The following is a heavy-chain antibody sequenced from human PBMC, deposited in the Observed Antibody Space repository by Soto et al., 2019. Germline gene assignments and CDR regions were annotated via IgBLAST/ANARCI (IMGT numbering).Heavy chain of an antibody. Sequence: PSETLSLTCTVSGDSISGYYWSWIRQPPGKGLEWIGHIYYSGSTNYNPSLKSRVTISADTSKSQFSLMLNSVTAADTAVYYCARGYSTSWTYYFDYWGQGTLVTVSS. CDR2: IYYSGST. CDR3: ARGYSTSWTYYFDY. D-gene: IGHD6-13*01. V-gene: IGHV4-59*01. CDR1: GDSISGYY. J-gene: IGHJ4*02.